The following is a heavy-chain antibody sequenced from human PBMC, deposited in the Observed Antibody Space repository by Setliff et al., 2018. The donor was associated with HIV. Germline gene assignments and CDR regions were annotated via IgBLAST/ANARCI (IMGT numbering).Heavy chain of an antibody. CDR1: GYTLTELS. CDR3: ATVRAYYYDSSGQEYFQH. V-gene: IGHV1-24*01. J-gene: IGHJ1*01. D-gene: IGHD3-22*01. Sequence: ASVKVSCKVSGYTLTELSMHWVRQAPGKGLEWMGGFDPEDVETIYAQKFQGRVTMTEDTSTDTAYMELNSLRSEDTAMYYCATVRAYYYDSSGQEYFQHWGQGTPVTVSS. CDR2: FDPEDVET.